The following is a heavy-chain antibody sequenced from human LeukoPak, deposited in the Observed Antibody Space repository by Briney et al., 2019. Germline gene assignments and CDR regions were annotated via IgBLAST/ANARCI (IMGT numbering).Heavy chain of an antibody. D-gene: IGHD6-19*01. CDR2: ISSSSSYI. Sequence: GGSLRLSCAASGFTFSSYSMNWVRQAPGKGLEWVSSISSSSSYIYYADSVKGRFTISRDNAKNSLYLQMNSLRAEDTAVYYCARLGSSGWTLLSWFDPWGQGTLVTVSS. J-gene: IGHJ5*02. V-gene: IGHV3-21*01. CDR3: ARLGSSGWTLLSWFDP. CDR1: GFTFSSYS.